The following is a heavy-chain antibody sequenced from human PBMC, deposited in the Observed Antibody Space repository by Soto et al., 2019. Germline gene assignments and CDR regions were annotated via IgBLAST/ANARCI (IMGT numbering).Heavy chain of an antibody. J-gene: IGHJ3*01. D-gene: IGHD2-15*01. CDR2: IGAYNDKT. Sequence: ASVKVSCKASGYTFTNYGITWVRQAPGQGLEWMGWIGAYNDKTNYAQKFQDRVILTRDTSTNTAYMELRSLRSDDTAVYFCVRDRPPVRYSSGGSCFMDDALDVWG. CDR3: VRDRPPVRYSSGGSCFMDDALDV. V-gene: IGHV1-18*01. CDR1: GYTFTNYG.